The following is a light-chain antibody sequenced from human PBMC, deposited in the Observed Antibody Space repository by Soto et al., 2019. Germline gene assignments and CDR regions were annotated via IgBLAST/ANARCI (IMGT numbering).Light chain of an antibody. CDR2: DVS. CDR1: RSDVGGYKY. J-gene: IGLJ2*01. Sequence: QSVLTQPASVSGSPGRSVTISCIGSRSDVGGYKYVSWYQHHPGKAPKLIIYDVSNRPSGVSRRFSGSKSGNTASLTISGLQAEDEAHYYCSSHTSSSTIFGGRTKLTVL. V-gene: IGLV2-14*03. CDR3: SSHTSSSTI.